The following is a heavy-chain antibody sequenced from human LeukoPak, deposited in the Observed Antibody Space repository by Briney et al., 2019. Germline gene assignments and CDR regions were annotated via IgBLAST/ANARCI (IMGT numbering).Heavy chain of an antibody. D-gene: IGHD4-17*01. Sequence: GGSLRLSCAASGFTFSNYAMSWVRQAPGKGLEWVSAISGSGDSTYYADSVKGRFTISRDNSKNTLYLQMNSLRAEDTAVYYCARAGPETTVTTLYFDYWGQGTLVTVSS. CDR3: ARAGPETTVTTLYFDY. J-gene: IGHJ4*02. CDR1: GFTFSNYA. CDR2: ISGSGDST. V-gene: IGHV3-23*01.